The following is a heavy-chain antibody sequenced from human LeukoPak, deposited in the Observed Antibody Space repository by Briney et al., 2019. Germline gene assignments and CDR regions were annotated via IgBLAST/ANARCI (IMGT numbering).Heavy chain of an antibody. CDR3: TRHKRWLQSPDAFDV. J-gene: IGHJ3*01. CDR2: TYYSGST. V-gene: IGHV4-61*08. Sequence: SQTLSLTCTVSGGSISSGGYYWSWIRQPPGKGLEWIGYTYYSGSTSYKPSLKGRVAISVDMSKSQFSLELSSVTAADTAIYYCTRHKRWLQSPDAFDVWGQGTMVTVSS. CDR1: GGSISSGGYY. D-gene: IGHD5-24*01.